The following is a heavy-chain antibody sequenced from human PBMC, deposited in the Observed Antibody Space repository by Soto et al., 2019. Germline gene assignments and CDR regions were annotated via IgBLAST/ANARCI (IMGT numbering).Heavy chain of an antibody. D-gene: IGHD3-3*01. Sequence: QMQLAQSGAEVKKPGSSVKVSCKASGYTFNSYPLNWVRQAPGQGLEWIGGIVPIFGRPRYAEHLRGRVAITADESSDTAFVELTNLTFKDTATYYCASFPFRHGDFYNNLDVDVWGQGTTVIVSS. CDR1: GYTFNSYP. CDR2: IVPIFGRP. J-gene: IGHJ6*02. V-gene: IGHV1-69*01. CDR3: ASFPFRHGDFYNNLDVDV.